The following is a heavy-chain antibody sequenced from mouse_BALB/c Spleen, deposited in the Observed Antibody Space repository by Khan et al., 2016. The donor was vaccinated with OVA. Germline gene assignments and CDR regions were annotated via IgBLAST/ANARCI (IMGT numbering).Heavy chain of an antibody. CDR3: ACVIYCCRSYRDIDS. V-gene: IGHV1S41*01. D-gene: IGHD1-1*01. Sequence: DLVQPGASVKLSCMASGYTFTSYWINWIKQAPGQGLEWIGRIASGTSNVYYNDMFRGKATLTVDQSSSTAYIQLDSLSSENTAFYFCACVIYCCRSYRDIDSWRQGTSVT. J-gene: IGHJ4*01. CDR2: IASGTSNV. CDR1: GYTFTSYW.